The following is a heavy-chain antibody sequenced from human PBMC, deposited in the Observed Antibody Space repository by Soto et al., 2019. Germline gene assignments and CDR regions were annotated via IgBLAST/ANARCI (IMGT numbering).Heavy chain of an antibody. D-gene: IGHD1-7*01. J-gene: IGHJ4*02. CDR1: GGSFTSNNW. Sequence: GTLSLTCAVSGGSFTSNNWWTWVRQPPGQGLEWIGEIYRTGSTNYNPSLKSRVTISLDKSENQFSLKVTSLTAADTAVYYCASRDPGTSVDYWGQGALVTVSS. CDR2: IYRTGST. V-gene: IGHV4-4*02. CDR3: ASRDPGTSVDY.